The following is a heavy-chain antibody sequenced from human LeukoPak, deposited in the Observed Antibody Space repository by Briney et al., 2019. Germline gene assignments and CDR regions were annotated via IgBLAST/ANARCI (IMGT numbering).Heavy chain of an antibody. J-gene: IGHJ6*02. CDR1: GGSISSYY. Sequence: SETLSLTRTVSGGSISSYYWSWIRQPPGKGLEWIGYIYYSGTTNYNPSLKSRVTMSVDTSNNHLSLRLTSVTAADTALYYCARHSYNYYGLDVWGQGTTITVSS. CDR2: IYYSGTT. V-gene: IGHV4-59*08. CDR3: ARHSYNYYGLDV.